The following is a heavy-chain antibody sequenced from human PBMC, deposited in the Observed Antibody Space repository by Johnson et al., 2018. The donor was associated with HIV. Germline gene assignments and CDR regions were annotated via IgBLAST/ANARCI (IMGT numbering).Heavy chain of an antibody. Sequence: VQLVESGGGLVKPGGSLRLSCAASGLTFSNAWMSWVRQGPGKGLEWVGRIKSKSDGGTTDYAAPVKGRFTISRDDSKNTLYLQMNSLKTEDTAVYYCTTAELGWTGLGAFDIWGQGTMVTVSS. J-gene: IGHJ3*02. D-gene: IGHD3/OR15-3a*01. CDR2: IKSKSDGGTT. V-gene: IGHV3-15*01. CDR3: TTAELGWTGLGAFDI. CDR1: GLTFSNAW.